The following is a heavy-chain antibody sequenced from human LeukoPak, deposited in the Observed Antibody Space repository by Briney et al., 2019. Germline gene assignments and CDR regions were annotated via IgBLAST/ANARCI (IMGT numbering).Heavy chain of an antibody. V-gene: IGHV3-15*04. J-gene: IGHJ4*02. CDR2: SAATPDGPIT. CDR1: GFTFNVAW. CDR3: VWSSTWNKRFYLDQ. Sequence: GGSLRPSCAASGFTFNVAWMSWVRQTPGKGLQWVARSAATPDGPITEYATPVRGRFTISRDDSRNMVYLQMRSLRTDDTAIYYCVWSSTWNKRFYLDQWGQGTLVTVSS. D-gene: IGHD6-6*01.